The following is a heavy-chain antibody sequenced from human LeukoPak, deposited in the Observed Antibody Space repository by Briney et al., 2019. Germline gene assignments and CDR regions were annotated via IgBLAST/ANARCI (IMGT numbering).Heavy chain of an antibody. Sequence: GGSLRLSCAASGFTFSSYATSGVRQAPGKGREGVSAISGSGGSTYYADSVKGRFTIYRDNSQNPLSLQMNRLRAEDTAVYYCAKPKEEYQLLSYFDYWGQGTLVTVSS. V-gene: IGHV3-23*01. CDR3: AKPKEEYQLLSYFDY. D-gene: IGHD2-2*01. CDR2: ISGSGGST. CDR1: GFTFSSYA. J-gene: IGHJ4*02.